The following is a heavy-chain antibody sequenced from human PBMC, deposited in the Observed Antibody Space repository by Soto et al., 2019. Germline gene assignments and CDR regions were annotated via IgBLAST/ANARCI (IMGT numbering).Heavy chain of an antibody. D-gene: IGHD4-17*01. CDR2: ITPLFETT. CDR1: GVTVNRFA. Sequence: QVQLVQSGPEVKKPVTAVKVSFKASGVTVNRFAVTWVRQASGQGFQWLGWITPLFETTNHAQNFQGRATITADESTTTSYLELRGLASEDTAVYYCARGYGGYFDDWGQGTLVIVSS. J-gene: IGHJ4*02. CDR3: ARGYGGYFDD. V-gene: IGHV1-69*01.